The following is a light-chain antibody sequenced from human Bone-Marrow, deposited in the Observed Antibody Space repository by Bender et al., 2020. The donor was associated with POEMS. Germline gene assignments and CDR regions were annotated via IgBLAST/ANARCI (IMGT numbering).Light chain of an antibody. J-gene: IGLJ1*01. V-gene: IGLV2-14*03. CDR2: DVS. Sequence: QSALTQPASVSGSPGQSITISCTGTSSDVGAYNYVSWYQHHPGKAPKLMIYDVSNRPSGVSFRFSGSKSGNTASLTISGLQAEDEAKYYCHSYTSSSKIVVFGTGTEVIVL. CDR1: SSDVGAYNY. CDR3: HSYTSSSKIVV.